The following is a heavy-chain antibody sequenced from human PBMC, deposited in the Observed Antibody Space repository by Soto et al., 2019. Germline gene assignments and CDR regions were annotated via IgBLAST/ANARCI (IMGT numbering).Heavy chain of an antibody. CDR2: IYHLGCT. CDR3: ERRFSVTTMRGFFDS. CDR1: NGSINTSFW. V-gene: IGHV4-4*02. D-gene: IGHD4-17*01. Sequence: QVQLQESGPGLVKPSETLFLTCAVSNGSINTSFWWSWVRQSPGKALEWIGEIYHLGCTNYNPSLKRRVTISIDKSKNQFSLKLYTVTTADTAIYYCERRFSVTTMRGFFDSWGQGSLVTVSS. J-gene: IGHJ4*02.